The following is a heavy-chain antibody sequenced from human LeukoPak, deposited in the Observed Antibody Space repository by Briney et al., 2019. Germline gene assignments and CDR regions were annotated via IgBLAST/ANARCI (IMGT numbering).Heavy chain of an antibody. CDR2: ISSSSNYI. V-gene: IGHV3-21*01. D-gene: IGHD1-7*01. CDR1: GFTFSTYS. J-gene: IGHJ4*02. CDR3: ARTRSAAGTWDYFDN. Sequence: PGGSLRLSCAASGFTFSTYSMNWVRLAPGKGLEWVSSISSSSNYIQYADSVKGRFTVSRDNAKRSLYLQMNSLRAEDTAVYYCARTRSAAGTWDYFDNWGQGTLVTVSS.